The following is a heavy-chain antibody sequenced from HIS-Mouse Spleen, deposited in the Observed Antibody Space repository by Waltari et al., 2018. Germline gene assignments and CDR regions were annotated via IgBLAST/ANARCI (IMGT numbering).Heavy chain of an antibody. CDR2: IYYSGST. J-gene: IGHJ2*01. CDR3: AREIPYSSSWYDWYFDF. Sequence: QLQLQESGPGLVKPSETLSLTCTVSGGSISSSSYYWGWIRQPPGKGLEWIGSIYYSGSTDYNPALKSRVTISVDTSKNQFSLKLSSVTAADTAVYYCAREIPYSSSWYDWYFDFWGRGTLVTVSS. V-gene: IGHV4-39*07. CDR1: GGSISSSSYY. D-gene: IGHD6-13*01.